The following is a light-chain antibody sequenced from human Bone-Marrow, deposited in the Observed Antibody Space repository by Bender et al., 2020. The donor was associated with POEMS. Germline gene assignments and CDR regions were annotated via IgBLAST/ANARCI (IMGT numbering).Light chain of an antibody. CDR2: GVT. CDR1: GSNIGSYNL. V-gene: IGLV2-23*02. J-gene: IGLJ2*01. Sequence: QSALTQPASVSGSPGQSITISCTGTGSNIGSYNLVSWYQQHTGTAPQLILYGVTQRPSGISNRFSGSKSGDTASLTISGLQAEDEADYFCCSYGGYNMWLFGGGTRVTVL. CDR3: CSYGGYNMWL.